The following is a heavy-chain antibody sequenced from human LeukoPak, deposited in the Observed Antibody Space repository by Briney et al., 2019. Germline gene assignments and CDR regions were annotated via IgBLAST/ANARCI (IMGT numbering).Heavy chain of an antibody. Sequence: GGSLRLSCAASGFTFSDYYMSWIRQAPGKGLEWVSYISSSGSIRYYADSVKGRFTISRDNAKNSLYLQMNSLRAEDTAVYYCARDAHYDYVWGSYFGANWFDPWGQGTLVTVSS. V-gene: IGHV3-11*04. CDR3: ARDAHYDYVWGSYFGANWFDP. CDR2: ISSSGSIR. D-gene: IGHD3-16*01. J-gene: IGHJ5*02. CDR1: GFTFSDYY.